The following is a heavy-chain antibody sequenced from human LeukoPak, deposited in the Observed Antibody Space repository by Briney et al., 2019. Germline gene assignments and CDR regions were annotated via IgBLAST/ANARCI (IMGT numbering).Heavy chain of an antibody. CDR3: ATDRGFDGGYGYGPVRGWFDP. J-gene: IGHJ5*02. CDR1: GYTLTELS. CDR2: FDPEDGET. V-gene: IGHV1-24*01. Sequence: ASVKVSCKVSGYTLTELSMHWVRQAPGKGLEWMGGFDPEDGETIYAQKFQGRVTMTEDTSTDTAYMELSSLRSEDTAVYYCATDRGFDGGYGYGPVRGWFDPWGQGTLVTVSS. D-gene: IGHD5-18*01.